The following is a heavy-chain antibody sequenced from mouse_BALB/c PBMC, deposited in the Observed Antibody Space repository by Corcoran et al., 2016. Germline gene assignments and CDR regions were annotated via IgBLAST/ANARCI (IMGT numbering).Heavy chain of an antibody. D-gene: IGHD6-1*01. CDR3: ARREPPFYFDY. J-gene: IGHJ2*01. CDR2: IFPGSGNT. Sequence: QVQLQQSGPELVKPGASVKISCKASGYSFTRYYIHWVKQRPGQGLEWIGWIFPGSGNTKYNEKFKGKATLTADTSSSTAYMQLSSLTSEDSAVYFCARREPPFYFDYWGQGTTLTVSS. V-gene: IGHV1-66*01. CDR1: GYSFTRYY.